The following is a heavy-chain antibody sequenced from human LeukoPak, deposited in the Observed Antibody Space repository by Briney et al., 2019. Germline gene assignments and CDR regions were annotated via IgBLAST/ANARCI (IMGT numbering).Heavy chain of an antibody. V-gene: IGHV3-21*01. CDR3: ARGRSDAWFGELLTRYYFDY. D-gene: IGHD3-10*01. CDR2: ISSSSSYI. Sequence: GGSLRLSFAASGFTFSSYSMNWVRQAPGKGLEWVSSISSSSSYIYYADSVKGRFTISRDNAKNSLYLQMNSLRAEDTAVYYCARGRSDAWFGELLTRYYFDYWGQGTLVTVSS. J-gene: IGHJ4*02. CDR1: GFTFSSYS.